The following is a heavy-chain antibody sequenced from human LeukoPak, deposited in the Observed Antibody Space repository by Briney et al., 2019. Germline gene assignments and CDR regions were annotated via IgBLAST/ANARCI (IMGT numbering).Heavy chain of an antibody. CDR1: GGTFSSYA. Sequence: SVKVSCMASGGTFSSYAISWVRQAPGQGLEWMGRIIPIFGTANYAQKFQGRVTITTDESTSTAYMELSSLRSEDTAVYYCARGGGYSYGSLTPYYYYYMDVWGKGTTVTVSS. J-gene: IGHJ6*03. V-gene: IGHV1-69*05. CDR2: IIPIFGTA. CDR3: ARGGGYSYGSLTPYYYYYMDV. D-gene: IGHD5-18*01.